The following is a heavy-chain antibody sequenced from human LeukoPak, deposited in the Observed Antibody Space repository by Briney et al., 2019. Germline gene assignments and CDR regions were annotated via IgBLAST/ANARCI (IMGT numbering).Heavy chain of an antibody. D-gene: IGHD6-19*01. CDR2: ISYDGSNK. CDR1: GFTFSSYS. CDR3: ARVGYSSGWYGGGFDY. V-gene: IGHV3-30*03. Sequence: GGSLRLSCAASGFTFSSYSMNWVRQAPGKGLEWVAVISYDGSNKYYADSVKGRFTISRDNSKNTLYLQMNSLRAEDTAVYYCARVGYSSGWYGGGFDYWGQGTLVTVSS. J-gene: IGHJ4*02.